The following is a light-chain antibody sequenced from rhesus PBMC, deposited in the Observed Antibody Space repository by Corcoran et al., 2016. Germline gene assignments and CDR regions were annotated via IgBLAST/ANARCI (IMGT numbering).Light chain of an antibody. CDR1: QSLLHTDGYTY. J-gene: IGKJ4*01. V-gene: IGKV2-61*01. CDR2: GGF. CDR3: MQHTALLT. Sequence: DIVMTQTPLSLPVTPGEPASISCRSSQSLLHTDGYTYLAWYLQKPGQSPQLLRYGGFTRASGVPDRFSGSGSGTDCTLRVSKVGAGDVGVYYCMQHTALLTFRGGTKVEIK.